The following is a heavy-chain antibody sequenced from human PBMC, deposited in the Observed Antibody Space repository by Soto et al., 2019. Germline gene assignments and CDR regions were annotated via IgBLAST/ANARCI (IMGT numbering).Heavy chain of an antibody. CDR2: INHSGST. CDR1: GGSFSGYY. D-gene: IGHD3-10*01. J-gene: IGHJ4*02. CDR3: ASAGRLTTPRPFDY. Sequence: SETLSLTCAVYGGSFSGYYWSWIRQPPGKGLEWIGEINHSGSTNYNPSLKSRVTISVDTSKNQFSLKLSSVTAADTAVYYCASAGRLTTPRPFDYWGQGTLVTVSS. V-gene: IGHV4-34*01.